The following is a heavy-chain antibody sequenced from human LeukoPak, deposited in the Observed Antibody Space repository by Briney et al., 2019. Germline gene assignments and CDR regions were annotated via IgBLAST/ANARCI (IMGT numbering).Heavy chain of an antibody. CDR1: GFTFSSYE. Sequence: GGSLRLSCAASGFTFSSYEMNWVRQAPGKGLEWVSYISSSGNTIYYADSVKGRFTISRDNTKNSLYLQMNSLRAEDTAVYYCARDSSGNFIPYYFDWWGQETLVTVSS. CDR2: ISSSGNTI. V-gene: IGHV3-48*03. CDR3: ARDSSGNFIPYYFDW. D-gene: IGHD3-10*01. J-gene: IGHJ4*02.